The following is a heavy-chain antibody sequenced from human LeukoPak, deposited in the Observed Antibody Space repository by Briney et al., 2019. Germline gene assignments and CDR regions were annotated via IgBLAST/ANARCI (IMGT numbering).Heavy chain of an antibody. CDR1: GGSIRSYY. CDR3: ATENSYGSGSYYT. D-gene: IGHD3-10*01. Sequence: SETLSLTCTLSGGSIRSYYWNWIRQPPGDGLEWIGYIYYSGNTNYNPSLKSRVTISVDTSKNQFSLKLSSVTAADTAVYYCATENSYGSGSYYTWGQGTLVTVSS. V-gene: IGHV4-59*01. CDR2: IYYSGNT. J-gene: IGHJ4*02.